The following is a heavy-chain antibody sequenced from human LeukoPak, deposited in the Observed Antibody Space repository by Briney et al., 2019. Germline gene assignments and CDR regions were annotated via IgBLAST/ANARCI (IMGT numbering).Heavy chain of an antibody. D-gene: IGHD5-12*01. CDR1: GFTFSSYG. CDR3: ARDFGYSGYEGWFDP. CDR2: ISGSGGST. Sequence: GGSLRLSCAASGFTFSSYGMSWVRQAPGKGLEWVSAISGSGGSTYYADSVKGRFTISRDNSKNTLYLQMNSLRAEDTAVYYCARDFGYSGYEGWFDPWGQGILVTVSA. J-gene: IGHJ5*02. V-gene: IGHV3-23*01.